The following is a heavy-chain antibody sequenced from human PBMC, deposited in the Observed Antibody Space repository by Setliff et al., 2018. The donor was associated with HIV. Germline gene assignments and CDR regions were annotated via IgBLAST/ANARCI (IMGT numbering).Heavy chain of an antibody. J-gene: IGHJ4*02. V-gene: IGHV3-66*02. CDR1: GFTVSSSY. Sequence: GGSLRLSCEASGFTVSSSYMAWVRQAPGKGLAWVSTIYSDGSTYHRDSVKGRFTLSRDNSKNTVYLQVGSLRPDDTAMYYCARSRPYNSALDYWGQGTLVTVSS. CDR2: IYSDGST. D-gene: IGHD6-25*01. CDR3: ARSRPYNSALDY.